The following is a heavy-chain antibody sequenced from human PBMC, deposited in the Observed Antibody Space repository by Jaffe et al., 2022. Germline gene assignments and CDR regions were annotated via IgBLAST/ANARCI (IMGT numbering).Heavy chain of an antibody. V-gene: IGHV4-59*01. CDR2: IYYSGST. CDR1: GGSISSYY. CDR3: ARSGLYDILTGYYKDAFDI. D-gene: IGHD3-9*01. Sequence: QVQLQESGPGLVKPSETLSLTCTVSGGSISSYYWSWIRQPPGKGLEWIGYIYYSGSTNYNPSLKSRVTISVDTSKNQFSLKLSSVTAADTAVYYCARSGLYDILTGYYKDAFDIWGQGTMVTVSS. J-gene: IGHJ3*02.